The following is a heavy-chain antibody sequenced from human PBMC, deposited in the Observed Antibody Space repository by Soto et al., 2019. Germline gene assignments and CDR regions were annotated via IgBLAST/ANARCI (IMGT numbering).Heavy chain of an antibody. CDR3: VRTSLVVAAATREDY. CDR1: GFTFSSYW. J-gene: IGHJ4*02. V-gene: IGHV3-74*01. CDR2: INSDGSST. D-gene: IGHD2-15*01. Sequence: EVQLVESGGGLVQPGGSLRLSCAASGFTFSSYWMHWVRQAPGKGLVWVSRINSDGSSTSYVDSVKGRFTISRDNAKNTLYRQMNSLRAEDTAVYYCVRTSLVVAAATREDYWGQGTLVTVSS.